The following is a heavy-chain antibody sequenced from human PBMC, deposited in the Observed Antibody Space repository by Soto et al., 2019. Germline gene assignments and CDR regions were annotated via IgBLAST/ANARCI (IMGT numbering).Heavy chain of an antibody. D-gene: IGHD2-2*01. CDR2: MYPGDSDT. V-gene: IGHV5-51*01. J-gene: IGHJ4*02. Sequence: PGESLKISCKGSGYTFSDYWIGWVRQMPGKGLEWMGIMYPGDSDTRYSPSFQGQVTISADKSISTAYLQWSSLKTSDTGIYFCARLPRDCNKTSCYYADHWGQGTQVTVSS. CDR3: ARLPRDCNKTSCYYADH. CDR1: GYTFSDYW.